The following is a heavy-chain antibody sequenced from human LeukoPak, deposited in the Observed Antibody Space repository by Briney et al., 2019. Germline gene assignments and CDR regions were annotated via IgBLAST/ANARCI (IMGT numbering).Heavy chain of an antibody. CDR3: ARRVATTSRDLGGYFDY. Sequence: SVKVSCKASGGTFSSYAISWVRQAPGQGLEWMGGIIPIFGTANYAQKFQGRVTITADESTSTAYMELSSLRSEDTAVYYCARRVATTSRDLGGYFDYWGQGTLVTVSS. J-gene: IGHJ4*02. CDR2: IIPIFGTA. V-gene: IGHV1-69*13. D-gene: IGHD5-12*01. CDR1: GGTFSSYA.